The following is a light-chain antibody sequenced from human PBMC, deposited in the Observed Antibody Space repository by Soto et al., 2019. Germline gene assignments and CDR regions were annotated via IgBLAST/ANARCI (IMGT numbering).Light chain of an antibody. CDR2: DAS. Sequence: EIVMTQSPATLSVSPGESATLSCRASQSIGNNLAWYRQTPGQAPRLLIFDASTRATGITARFTASGSVTDFTLTITGPRSEDFAVYYCQQYYNWPHYSFGQGTKVDIK. V-gene: IGKV3-15*01. J-gene: IGKJ2*01. CDR1: QSIGNN. CDR3: QQYYNWPHYS.